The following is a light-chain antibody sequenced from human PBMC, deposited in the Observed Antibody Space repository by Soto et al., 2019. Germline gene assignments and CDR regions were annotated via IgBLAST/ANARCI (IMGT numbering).Light chain of an antibody. CDR2: DAS. V-gene: IGKV1-33*01. Sequence: DIQMTQSPSSLSASVGDRVTTTCQASRDIGKYLNWFQEKPGKAPKLLIYDASNLQTGVPSRFSGSGSGTDFTFTISSLQPEDFATYYCQRYDSLPPTFGQGTRLEI. J-gene: IGKJ5*01. CDR3: QRYDSLPPT. CDR1: RDIGKY.